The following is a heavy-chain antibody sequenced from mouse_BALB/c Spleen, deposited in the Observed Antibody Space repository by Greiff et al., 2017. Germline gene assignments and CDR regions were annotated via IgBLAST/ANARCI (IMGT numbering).Heavy chain of an antibody. D-gene: IGHD2-4*01. CDR3: ARPGPTMITTFAY. J-gene: IGHJ3*01. Sequence: QVQLQQSGAELVKPGASVKMSCKAFGYTFTTYPIEWMKQNHGKSLEWIGNFHPYNDDPKYNEMFKGKATLTVDTSSSTAYIQLSSLSSEDSAVYFCARPGPTMITTFAYGGQGTLVTVSA. CDR1: GYTFTTYP. V-gene: IGHV1-47*01. CDR2: FHPYNDDP.